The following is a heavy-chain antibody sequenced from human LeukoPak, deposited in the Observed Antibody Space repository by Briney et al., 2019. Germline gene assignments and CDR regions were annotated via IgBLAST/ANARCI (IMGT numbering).Heavy chain of an antibody. CDR1: GFTFSDYY. CDR2: ISYDGSNK. CDR3: AKDRYCSGGSCYRHPRTDY. J-gene: IGHJ4*02. V-gene: IGHV3-30*18. Sequence: GGSLRLSCAASGFTFSDYYMSWIRQAPGKGLEWVAVISYDGSNKYYADSVKGRFTISRDNSKNTLYLQMNSLRAEDTAVYYCAKDRYCSGGSCYRHPRTDYWGQGTLVTVSS. D-gene: IGHD2-15*01.